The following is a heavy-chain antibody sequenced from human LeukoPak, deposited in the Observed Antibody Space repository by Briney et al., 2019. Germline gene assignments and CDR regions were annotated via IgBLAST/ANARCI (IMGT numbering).Heavy chain of an antibody. CDR1: GGSISSYY. V-gene: IGHV4-59*01. CDR3: ARDRRIDNAFDI. Sequence: PSETLSLTCTVSGGSISSYYWSWIRQPPGKGLEWIGYIYYSGSTNYNLSLKSRVTISVDTSKNQFSLKLSSVTAADTAVYYCARDRRIDNAFDIWGQGTMVTVSS. D-gene: IGHD3-9*01. J-gene: IGHJ3*02. CDR2: IYYSGST.